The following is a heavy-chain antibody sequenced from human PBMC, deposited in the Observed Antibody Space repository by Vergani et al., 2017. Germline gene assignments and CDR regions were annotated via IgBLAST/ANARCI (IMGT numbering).Heavy chain of an antibody. CDR3: ARVNAQYSSGWYWDY. CDR1: GFTFSSYA. J-gene: IGHJ4*02. D-gene: IGHD6-19*01. CDR2: IYYSGST. V-gene: IGHV4-38-2*01. Sequence: VQLLESGGGLVQPGGSLRLSCAASGFTFSSYAMSWVRQAPGKGLEWIGSIYYSGSTYYNPSLKSRVTISVDTSKNQFSLKLSSVTAADTAVYYCARVNAQYSSGWYWDYWGQGTLVTVSS.